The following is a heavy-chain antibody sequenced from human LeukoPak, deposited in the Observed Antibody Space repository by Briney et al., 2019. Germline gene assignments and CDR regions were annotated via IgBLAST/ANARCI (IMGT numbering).Heavy chain of an antibody. CDR1: GGSISSSSYY. J-gene: IGHJ4*02. D-gene: IGHD3-22*01. CDR2: IYYSGST. Sequence: PSETLSLTCTVSGGSISSSSYYWGWIRQPPGKGLEWIGSIYYSGSTYYNPSLKSRVTISVDTSKNQFSLKLSSVTAADTAVYYCARAPDSSGYYYALDYWGQGTLVTVSS. CDR3: ARAPDSSGYYYALDY. V-gene: IGHV4-39*01.